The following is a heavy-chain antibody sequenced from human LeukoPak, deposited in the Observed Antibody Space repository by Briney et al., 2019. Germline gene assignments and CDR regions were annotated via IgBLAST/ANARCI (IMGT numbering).Heavy chain of an antibody. D-gene: IGHD1-1*01. CDR2: INYSGST. CDR3: ARLNGSY. V-gene: IGHV4-59*08. Sequence: SETLSLTCTVSGGSISNYYWSWIRQPPGRGLEWIGYINYSGSTNYNPSLKNRVTISVDTSKNQFSLKVTSVTAADTAVYYCARLNGSYWGQGTLVTVSS. CDR1: GGSISNYY. J-gene: IGHJ4*02.